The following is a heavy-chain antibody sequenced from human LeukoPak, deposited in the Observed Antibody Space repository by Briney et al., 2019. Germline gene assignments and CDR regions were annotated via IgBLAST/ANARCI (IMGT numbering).Heavy chain of an antibody. CDR1: GSSISSISSNNYH. D-gene: IGHD1-14*01. J-gene: IGHJ3*02. V-gene: IGHV4-39*07. Sequence: SETLSLTCIVSGSSISSISSNNYHWGWIRQPPWKGLEWIGEINYSGSTNYNPSLKSRVTIPVDTSKNQFSLKLSSVTAADTAVYYCARGRNRSVYIWGQGTMVTVSS. CDR3: ARGRNRSVYI. CDR2: INYSGST.